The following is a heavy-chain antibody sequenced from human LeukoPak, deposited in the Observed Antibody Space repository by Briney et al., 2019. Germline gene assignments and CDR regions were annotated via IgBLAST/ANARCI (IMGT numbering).Heavy chain of an antibody. CDR1: GGTFSSYA. CDR3: ARVLHCSGGSCYSWFDP. J-gene: IGHJ5*02. Sequence: SVKVSCKASGGTFSSYAISWVRQAPGQGLEWMGGIILIFGTANYAQKFQGRVTITADESTSTAYMELSSLRSEDTAVYYCARVLHCSGGSCYSWFDPWGQGTLVTVSS. V-gene: IGHV1-69*13. D-gene: IGHD2-15*01. CDR2: IILIFGTA.